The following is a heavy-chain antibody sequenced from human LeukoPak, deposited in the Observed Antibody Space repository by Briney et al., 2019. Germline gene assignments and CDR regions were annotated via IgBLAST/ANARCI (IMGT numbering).Heavy chain of an antibody. J-gene: IGHJ6*03. D-gene: IGHD1-1*01. V-gene: IGHV3-30*02. CDR3: AKDLDWSNYYYMDV. CDR2: IQFDGSNK. Sequence: PGGSLRLSCAASGFTFSSYGMHWVRQAPGKGLDWVAFIQFDGSNKYYADSVKGRFTISRDNSKNTLYLQMNSLRAEDTAVYYCAKDLDWSNYYYMDVWGKGTTVTVSS. CDR1: GFTFSSYG.